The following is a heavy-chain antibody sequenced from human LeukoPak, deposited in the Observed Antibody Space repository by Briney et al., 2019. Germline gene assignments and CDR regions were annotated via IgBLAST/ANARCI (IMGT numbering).Heavy chain of an antibody. CDR1: GFTFDDYA. Sequence: PGGSLRLSCAASGFTFDDYAMHWVRQAPGKGLEWVSGISWNSGSIGYADSVKGRFTISRDNAKNSLCLQMNSLRAEDMALYYCAKGSYDSSGYYNFDYWGQGTLVTASS. V-gene: IGHV3-9*03. CDR2: ISWNSGSI. J-gene: IGHJ4*02. D-gene: IGHD3-22*01. CDR3: AKGSYDSSGYYNFDY.